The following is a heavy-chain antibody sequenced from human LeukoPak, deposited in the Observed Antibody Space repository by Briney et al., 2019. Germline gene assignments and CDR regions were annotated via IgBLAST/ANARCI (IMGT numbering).Heavy chain of an antibody. J-gene: IGHJ4*02. V-gene: IGHV4-59*01. CDR1: GGSISSYY. D-gene: IGHD3-22*01. CDR3: ARHRNPYESSGFRYYFDY. Sequence: PSETLSLTCTVSGGSISSYYWSWIRQPPGEGLECIGFIYDSGSTNYNPSLKSRVTMSLDTSKNQFSLKLSSVAAADTAVYYCARHRNPYESSGFRYYFDYWGQGTLVTVSS. CDR2: IYDSGST.